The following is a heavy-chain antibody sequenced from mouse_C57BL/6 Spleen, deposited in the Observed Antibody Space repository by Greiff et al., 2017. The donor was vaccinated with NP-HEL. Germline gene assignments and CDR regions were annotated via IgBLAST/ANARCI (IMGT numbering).Heavy chain of an antibody. V-gene: IGHV1-64*01. D-gene: IGHD4-1*01. CDR2: IHPNSGST. CDR1: GYTFTSYW. J-gene: IGHJ3*01. CDR3: ARFLTGTGFAY. Sequence: VQLQQPGAELVKPGASVKLSCKASGYTFTSYWMHWVKQRPGQGLEWIGMIHPNSGSTNYNEKFKSKATLTVDKSSSTAYMQLSSLTSEDSAVYYCARFLTGTGFAYWGQGTLVTVSA.